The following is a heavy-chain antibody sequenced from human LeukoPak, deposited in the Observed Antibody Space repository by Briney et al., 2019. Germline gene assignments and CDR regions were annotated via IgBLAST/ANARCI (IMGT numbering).Heavy chain of an antibody. Sequence: SVKVSCKASGGTFISYAISWVRQAPGQGLEWMGGIIPIFGTANYAQKFQGRVTITADESTSTAYMELSSLRSEDTAVYYCARGAVAGTHSYFDYWGQGTLVTVSS. J-gene: IGHJ4*02. V-gene: IGHV1-69*13. CDR2: IIPIFGTA. CDR1: GGTFISYA. D-gene: IGHD6-19*01. CDR3: ARGAVAGTHSYFDY.